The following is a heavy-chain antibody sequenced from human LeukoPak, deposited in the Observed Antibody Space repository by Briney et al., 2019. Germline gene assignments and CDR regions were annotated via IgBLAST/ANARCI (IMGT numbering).Heavy chain of an antibody. V-gene: IGHV4-39*01. D-gene: IGHD3-9*01. CDR2: IYYSGST. CDR3: ATTPYYDILTGYYYIDY. CDR1: GGSISSSSYY. J-gene: IGHJ4*02. Sequence: SETLSLTCTVSGGSISSSSYYWGWIRQPPGKRLEWIGSIYYSGSTYYNPSLKSRVTISVDTSKNQFSLKLSSVTAADTAVYYCATTPYYDILTGYYYIDYWGQGTLVTVSS.